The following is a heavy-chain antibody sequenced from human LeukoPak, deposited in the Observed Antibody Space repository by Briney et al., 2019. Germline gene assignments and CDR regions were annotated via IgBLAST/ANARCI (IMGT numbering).Heavy chain of an antibody. V-gene: IGHV1-18*01. Sequence: ASVKVSCKASGYTFNSYGIAWVRQAPGQGPEWMGWISVYNANTRNAQEFQGRVTMTTDASTSTAYMELRSLTSDDTAVYYCARDSGTWVECTRTSCYIAYWGQGTLVSVSS. CDR2: ISVYNANT. CDR3: ARDSGTWVECTRTSCYIAY. CDR1: GYTFNSYG. D-gene: IGHD2-2*02. J-gene: IGHJ4*02.